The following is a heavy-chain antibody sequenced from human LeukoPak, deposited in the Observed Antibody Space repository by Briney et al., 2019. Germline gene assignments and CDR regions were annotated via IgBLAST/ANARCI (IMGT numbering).Heavy chain of an antibody. CDR3: ATYAYGDPLARYAEYFQR. CDR1: GGTFSSYA. D-gene: IGHD4-17*01. CDR2: IIPIFGTA. V-gene: IGHV1-69*01. Sequence: ASVKVSCKASGGTFSSYAISWVRQAPGQGLEWMGGIIPIFGTANYAQKFQGRVTITADESTSTAYMELSNLRSQETAVYYGATYAYGDPLARYAEYFQRWGQGTLVTVSS. J-gene: IGHJ1*01.